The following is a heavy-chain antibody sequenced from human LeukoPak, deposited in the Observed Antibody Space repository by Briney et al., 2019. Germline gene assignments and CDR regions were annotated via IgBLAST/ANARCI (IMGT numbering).Heavy chain of an antibody. V-gene: IGHV3-23*01. CDR2: ISGSGDTT. J-gene: IGHJ3*02. D-gene: IGHD2-21*01. CDR3: AKDGKFGGGSPGDCFDI. Sequence: GGSLRLSCAGAGFTFRTYAMNWVRQAPGKGLEWVSVISGSGDTTNYAGSVEGRFTISRDNSKNTLYLQMHSLRAEDTAVYYCAKDGKFGGGSPGDCFDIWGQGTMVTVSS. CDR1: GFTFRTYA.